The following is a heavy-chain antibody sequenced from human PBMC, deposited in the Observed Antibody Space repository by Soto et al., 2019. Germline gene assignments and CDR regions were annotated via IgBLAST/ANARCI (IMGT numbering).Heavy chain of an antibody. V-gene: IGHV1-2*04. Sequence: ASVKVSFKASGYTFTGYYMHWVRQAPGQGLEWMGWINPNSGGTNYAQKFQGWVTMTRDTSISTAYMELSRLRSDDMAVYYGARGWLGELEAFDFWGQGTMVTGSS. D-gene: IGHD3-10*01. CDR2: INPNSGGT. CDR1: GYTFTGYY. CDR3: ARGWLGELEAFDF. J-gene: IGHJ3*01.